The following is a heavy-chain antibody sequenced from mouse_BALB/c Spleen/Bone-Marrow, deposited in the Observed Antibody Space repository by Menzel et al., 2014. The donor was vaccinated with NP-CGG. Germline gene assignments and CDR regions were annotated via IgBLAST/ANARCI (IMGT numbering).Heavy chain of an antibody. CDR2: IYPGSGNT. CDR1: GCTFTTYW. J-gene: IGHJ3*01. Sequence: LQESGSELVRPGALVKLSCKASGCTFTTYWIHWVKQRHGQGLEWIGNIYPGSGNTNYGEKFKTKATLTADTSSSTPYMHLSSLTSEDSAVYCCTRWNGHYDGFAYCGQGTLVTVSA. D-gene: IGHD2-1*01. CDR3: TRWNGHYDGFAY. V-gene: IGHV1S22*01.